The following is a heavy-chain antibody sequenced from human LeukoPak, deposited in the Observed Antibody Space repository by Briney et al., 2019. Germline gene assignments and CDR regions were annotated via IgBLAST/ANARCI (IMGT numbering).Heavy chain of an antibody. CDR1: GFTFSIYT. CDR2: ISYDGSNK. V-gene: IGHV3-30-3*01. CDR3: ARVGPYCSGTSCYVGY. Sequence: GGSLRLSCAASGFTFSIYTMYWVRQAPGKGLEWVAVISYDGSNKYYADSVKGRFTISRDNSNNMLYLQMNSLRPEDTAVYLCARVGPYCSGTSCYVGYWGQGTLVTVSS. D-gene: IGHD2-2*01. J-gene: IGHJ4*02.